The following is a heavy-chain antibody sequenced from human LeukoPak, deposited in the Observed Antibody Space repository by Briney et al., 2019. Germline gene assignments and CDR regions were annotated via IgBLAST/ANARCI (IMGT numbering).Heavy chain of an antibody. J-gene: IGHJ3*02. D-gene: IGHD4-17*01. Sequence: GASVKVSCKASGYTFTGYYMHWVRQAPGQGLEWMGRINPNSGGTNYAQKFQGRVTMTRDTSISTAYMELSRLRSDDTAVYYCARDQNPTVTTRGAFDIWGQGTMVTVSS. CDR3: ARDQNPTVTTRGAFDI. CDR2: INPNSGGT. V-gene: IGHV1-2*06. CDR1: GYTFTGYY.